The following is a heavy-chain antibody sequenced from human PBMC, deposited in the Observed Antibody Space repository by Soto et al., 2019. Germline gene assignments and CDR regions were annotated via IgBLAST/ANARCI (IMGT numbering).Heavy chain of an antibody. CDR2: INAGNGNT. Sequence: GASVKVSCKASGYTFTSYAMHWVRQAPGQRLEWMGWINAGNGNTKYSQKFQGRVTITRDTSASTAYMELSSLRSEDTAVYYCARFVNYYYGMDVWGQGTTVTVSS. V-gene: IGHV1-3*01. CDR1: GYTFTSYA. CDR3: ARFVNYYYGMDV. D-gene: IGHD3-16*02. J-gene: IGHJ6*02.